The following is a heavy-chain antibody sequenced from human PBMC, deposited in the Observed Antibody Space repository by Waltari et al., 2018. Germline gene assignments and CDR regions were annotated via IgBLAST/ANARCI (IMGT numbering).Heavy chain of an antibody. CDR2: IIPIFGTA. J-gene: IGHJ6*02. V-gene: IGHV1-69*01. D-gene: IGHD3-3*01. CDR1: GGTFSSYA. CDR3: ARITYDFWSGSYYYYGMDV. Sequence: QVQLVQSGAEVKKPGSSVKVSCKASGGTFSSYAISWVRQAPGPGLEWMGGIIPIFGTANYAQKFQGGVTITADESTSTAYMELSSLRSEDTAVYYCARITYDFWSGSYYYYGMDVWGQGTTVTVSS.